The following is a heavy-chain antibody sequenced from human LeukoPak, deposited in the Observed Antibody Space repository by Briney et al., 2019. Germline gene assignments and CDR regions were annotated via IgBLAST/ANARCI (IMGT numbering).Heavy chain of an antibody. D-gene: IGHD3-10*01. J-gene: IGHJ4*02. Sequence: ASVKVSCKASGYTFSSLGVSWVRQAPGQGLEWMGGIIPLFGTPNYAQKFQGRVTITADISTTTVYMDLNSLRSEDTAVYYCAAMYTVREVIIGDDYWGQGTLVTVSS. CDR3: AAMYTVREVIIGDDY. CDR1: GYTFSSLG. V-gene: IGHV1-69*06. CDR2: IIPLFGTP.